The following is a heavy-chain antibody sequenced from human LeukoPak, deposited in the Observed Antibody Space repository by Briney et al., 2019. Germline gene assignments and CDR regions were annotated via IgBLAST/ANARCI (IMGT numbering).Heavy chain of an antibody. CDR2: ISGSGTST. CDR3: AKARYNSGWYGLDP. J-gene: IGHJ5*02. CDR1: GFTFSSYA. V-gene: IGHV3-23*01. Sequence: GGSLRLSCAASGFTFSSYAMSWVRQAPGKGLEWVSGISGSGTSTYYADSAKGRFTISRDNSKNTLYLQMDSLRAEDTAVYYRAKARYNSGWYGLDPWGQGTLVTVSS. D-gene: IGHD6-19*01.